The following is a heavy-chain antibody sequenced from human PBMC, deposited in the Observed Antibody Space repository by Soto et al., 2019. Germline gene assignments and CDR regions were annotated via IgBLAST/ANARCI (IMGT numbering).Heavy chain of an antibody. CDR2: INYSGRYM. CDR3: ARKSSSDSTGYDYFDY. V-gene: IGHV3-21*06. J-gene: IGHJ4*01. Sequence: EVQLVESGGGLVEPGGSLRLSCATSGFSFSSSDMTLVRQAPGKELAYVSSINYSGRYMFYAGSLRGRFTVSRDNAKNSLYLQMNSLRAEDTAVYYCARKSSSDSTGYDYFDYWGHGTLVTVSS. CDR1: GFSFSSSD. D-gene: IGHD3-22*01.